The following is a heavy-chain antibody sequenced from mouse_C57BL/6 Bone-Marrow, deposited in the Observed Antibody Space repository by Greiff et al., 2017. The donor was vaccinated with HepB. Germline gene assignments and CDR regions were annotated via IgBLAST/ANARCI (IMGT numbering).Heavy chain of an antibody. D-gene: IGHD1-1*01. J-gene: IGHJ3*01. CDR3: ARSPHYYGSSSFAY. CDR1: GFTFTDYY. Sequence: EVQRVESGGGLVQPGGSLSLSCAASGFTFTDYYMSWVRQPPGKALEWLGFIRNKANGYTTEYSASVKGRFTISRDNSQSILYLQMNALRAEDSATYYCARSPHYYGSSSFAYWGQGTLVTVSA. CDR2: IRNKANGYTT. V-gene: IGHV7-3*01.